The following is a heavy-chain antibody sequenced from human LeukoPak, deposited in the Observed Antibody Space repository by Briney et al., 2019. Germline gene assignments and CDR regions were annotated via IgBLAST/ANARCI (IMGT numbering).Heavy chain of an antibody. D-gene: IGHD6-19*01. CDR2: ISGSGGST. CDR3: AKPLEQWLGSPSDY. CDR1: GFTFSSYA. J-gene: IGHJ4*02. V-gene: IGHV3-23*01. Sequence: PGGSLRLSCAASGFTFSSYAMSWVRQAPGKGLEWVSAISGSGGSTYYADSVKGRFTISRDNSKNTLYLQMNSLRAEDTAVYYCAKPLEQWLGSPSDYWGQGTLVTVSS.